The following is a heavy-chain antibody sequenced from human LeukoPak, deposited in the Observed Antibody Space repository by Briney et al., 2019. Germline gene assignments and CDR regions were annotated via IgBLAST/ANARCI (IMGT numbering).Heavy chain of an antibody. Sequence: GGSLRLSCAASGFTFSNYAMSWVRQAPGKGLEWVSRITGSGGSIYYGDSVKGRFTISRDNFKNTLYLQMNSLRVEDTAVYYCAKGIAGWGAFDIWGQGTMVTVSS. D-gene: IGHD6-19*01. V-gene: IGHV3-23*01. J-gene: IGHJ3*02. CDR2: ITGSGGSI. CDR1: GFTFSNYA. CDR3: AKGIAGWGAFDI.